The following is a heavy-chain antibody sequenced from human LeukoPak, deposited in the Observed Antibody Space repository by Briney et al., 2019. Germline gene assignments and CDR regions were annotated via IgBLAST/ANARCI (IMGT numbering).Heavy chain of an antibody. D-gene: IGHD6-19*01. V-gene: IGHV3-13*01. Sequence: PGGSLRLSCAASGFTFGSYDMHWVRQATGRGLEWVSAIGTAGDTYYPGSVKGRFTISRENAKNSLYLQMNSLRAGDTAVYYCARRCRSYSSGWYYDYWGQGTLVTVSS. CDR2: IGTAGDT. CDR3: ARRCRSYSSGWYYDY. CDR1: GFTFGSYD. J-gene: IGHJ4*02.